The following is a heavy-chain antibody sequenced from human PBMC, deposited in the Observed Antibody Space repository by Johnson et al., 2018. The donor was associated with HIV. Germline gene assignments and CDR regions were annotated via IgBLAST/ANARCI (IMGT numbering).Heavy chain of an antibody. CDR3: GKDRASIAAALDAFDI. CDR2: ISYDGSNK. V-gene: IGHV3-30*18. D-gene: IGHD6-13*01. CDR1: GFTFSSYG. Sequence: QVQLVESGGGVVQPGRSLRLSCAASGFTFSSYGMHWVRQAPGKGLEWVAVISYDGSNKYYADSVKGRFTISRDNSKNTLYLQMNSLRAEDTAVNYGGKDRASIAAALDAFDIWGQGTMVTVSS. J-gene: IGHJ3*02.